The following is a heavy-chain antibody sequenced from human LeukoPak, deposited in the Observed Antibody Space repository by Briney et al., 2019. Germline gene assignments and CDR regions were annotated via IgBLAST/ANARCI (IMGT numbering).Heavy chain of an antibody. CDR2: INIDGSRT. Sequence: GGSLRLSCVASGFTFDDYWMHWVRQIPGKGLVWISAINIDGSRTRYANSVRGRFTISRDNAKNTVYLQMNSLRADDTGIFYCLRGELTPGVGYWGQGTLVTVSS. CDR3: LRGELTPGVGY. D-gene: IGHD1-1*01. V-gene: IGHV3-74*01. J-gene: IGHJ4*02. CDR1: GFTFDDYW.